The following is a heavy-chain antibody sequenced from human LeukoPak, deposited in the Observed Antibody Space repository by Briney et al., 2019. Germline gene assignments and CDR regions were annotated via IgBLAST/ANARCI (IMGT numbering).Heavy chain of an antibody. CDR3: ARDGPDIVVVPAAADYYYYMDV. D-gene: IGHD2-2*01. CDR2: ISAYNGNT. V-gene: IGHV1-18*01. CDR1: GYTFTSYG. Sequence: ASVKVSCKASGYTFTSYGISWVRQAPGQGLEWMGWISAYNGNTNYAQKLQGRVTVTTDTSTSTAYMELRSLRSDDTAVYYCARDGPDIVVVPAAADYYYYMDVWGKGTTVTVSS. J-gene: IGHJ6*03.